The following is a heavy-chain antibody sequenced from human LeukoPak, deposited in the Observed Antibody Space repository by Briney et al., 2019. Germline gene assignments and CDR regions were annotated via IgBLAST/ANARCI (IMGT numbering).Heavy chain of an antibody. CDR2: INHSGST. Sequence: SETLSLTCAVYGGSFSGYYWSWIRQPPGKGLEWIGEINHSGSTNYNPSLKSRVTISVDTSKNQFSLKLSSVTAADTAVYYCARGARYCSSTSCYAGIGLYYFDYWGQGTLVTVSP. CDR1: GGSFSGYY. J-gene: IGHJ4*02. V-gene: IGHV4-34*01. D-gene: IGHD2-2*01. CDR3: ARGARYCSSTSCYAGIGLYYFDY.